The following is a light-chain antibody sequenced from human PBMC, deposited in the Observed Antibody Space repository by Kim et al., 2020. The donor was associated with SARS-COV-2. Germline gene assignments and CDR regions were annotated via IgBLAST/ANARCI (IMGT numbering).Light chain of an antibody. CDR2: PAS. J-gene: IGKJ4*01. V-gene: IGKV1-39*01. Sequence: DIQMTQSPSSLAASVGDRVTITCRASQSIGTFLNWYQQKPGKAPKLLIYPASTLQSGVPSRFSGSGSGTDFTLTITSLQPEDFATYYCQQSHTTPLLTFGGGTKVDIK. CDR1: QSIGTF. CDR3: QQSHTTPLLT.